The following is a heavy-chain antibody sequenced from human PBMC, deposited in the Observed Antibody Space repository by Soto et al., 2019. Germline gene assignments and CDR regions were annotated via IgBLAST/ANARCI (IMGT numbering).Heavy chain of an antibody. Sequence: EASVKVSCKASGYTFTGYYMHWVRQAPGQGLEWMGWINPNSGGTNYAQKFQGRVTMTRDTSISTAYMELSRLRSDDTAVYYCARDQTTGTPYFDYWGQGTLVTVSS. CDR3: ARDQTTGTPYFDY. D-gene: IGHD1-1*01. CDR2: INPNSGGT. V-gene: IGHV1-2*02. CDR1: GYTFTGYY. J-gene: IGHJ4*02.